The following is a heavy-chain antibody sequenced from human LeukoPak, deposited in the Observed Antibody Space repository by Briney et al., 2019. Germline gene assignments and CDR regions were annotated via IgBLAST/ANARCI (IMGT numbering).Heavy chain of an antibody. D-gene: IGHD5-12*01. J-gene: IGHJ6*03. CDR3: ARSWPTHHCYMDV. V-gene: IGHV5-51*01. CDR2: IYPGDSDT. CDR1: GYSFTSYW. Sequence: GESLKISCKGSGYSFTSYWIGWVRQMPGKGLEWMGIIYPGDSDTRYSPSFQGQVTISADKSISTAYLQWSSLKASDTAMYYCARSWPTHHCYMDVWGKGATVTVSS.